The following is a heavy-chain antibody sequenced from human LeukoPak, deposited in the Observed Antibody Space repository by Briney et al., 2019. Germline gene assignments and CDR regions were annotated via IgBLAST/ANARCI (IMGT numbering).Heavy chain of an antibody. CDR1: GYSISSGYY. V-gene: IGHV4-38-2*01. D-gene: IGHD2-15*01. J-gene: IGHJ4*02. Sequence: KPSETLSLTCAVSGYSISSGYYWGWIRQPPGKGLEWIGSIYHSGSTYYNPSLKSRVTISVDTSKNQFSLKLSSVTAADTAVYYCARRRGWYFDYWGQGTLVTVSS. CDR2: IYHSGST. CDR3: ARRRGWYFDY.